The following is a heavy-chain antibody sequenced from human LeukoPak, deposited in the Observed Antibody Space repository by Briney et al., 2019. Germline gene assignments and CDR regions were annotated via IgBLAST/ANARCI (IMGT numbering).Heavy chain of an antibody. CDR1: GFTFSSYG. V-gene: IGHV3-33*08. J-gene: IGHJ5*02. Sequence: GGSLRLSCAASGFTFSSYGMHWVRQAPGKGLEWVAVIWYDGSKKYYADSVKGRLPIARDNSKNTLYLQMNSLRAEDTAVYYCARSPPLGYCSSTSCYGGWFDPWGQGTLVTVSS. CDR3: ARSPPLGYCSSTSCYGGWFDP. CDR2: IWYDGSKK. D-gene: IGHD2-2*01.